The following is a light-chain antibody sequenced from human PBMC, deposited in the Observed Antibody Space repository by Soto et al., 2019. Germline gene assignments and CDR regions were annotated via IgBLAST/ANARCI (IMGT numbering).Light chain of an antibody. Sequence: EIVLTQSPATRSLSPGERATLSCRASQSGNSYLAGYQQKPGQAPRLVIYEESNRATGIPARFSGSGSGTDFTLTISSLESEVFAVDDCQQRNTWPATFGPGTKVDIK. CDR2: EES. V-gene: IGKV3-11*01. J-gene: IGKJ3*01. CDR1: QSGNSY. CDR3: QQRNTWPAT.